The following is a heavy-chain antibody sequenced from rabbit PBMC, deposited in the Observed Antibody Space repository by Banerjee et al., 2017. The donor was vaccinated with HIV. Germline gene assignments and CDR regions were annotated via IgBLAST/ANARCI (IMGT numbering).Heavy chain of an antibody. J-gene: IGHJ4*01. CDR1: GFDFSSYG. V-gene: IGHV1S45*01. D-gene: IGHD1-1*01. CDR2: IYVGSGGSD. CDR3: ARHKAASSGYAFNL. Sequence: QEQLVESGGGLVTLGGSLKLSCVASGFDFSSYGVGWVRQAPGKGLEWIACIYVGSGGSDYYADWAKGRFTISKTSSTTVTLQMTSLTAADTATYFCARHKAASSGYAFNLWGQGTLVTVS.